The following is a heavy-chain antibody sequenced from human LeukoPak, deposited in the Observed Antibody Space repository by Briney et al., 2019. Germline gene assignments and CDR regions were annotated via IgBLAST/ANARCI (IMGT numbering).Heavy chain of an antibody. CDR1: GGSISSGSYY. CDR2: IYTSGST. Sequence: SETLSPTCTVSGGSISSGSYYWSWIRQPAGKGLEWIGRIYTSGSTNYNPSLKSRVTISVDTSKNQFSLKLSSVTAADTAVYYCASQEALGYYYYYMDVWGKGTTVTVSS. CDR3: ASQEALGYYYYYMDV. V-gene: IGHV4-61*02. J-gene: IGHJ6*03.